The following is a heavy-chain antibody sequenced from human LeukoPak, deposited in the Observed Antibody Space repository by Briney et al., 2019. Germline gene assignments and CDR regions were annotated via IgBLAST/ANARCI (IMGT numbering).Heavy chain of an antibody. CDR2: IKQDGAEK. V-gene: IGHV3-7*01. CDR1: GFRFGDYW. Sequence: GGSLRLSCAASGFRFGDYWMTWARHIPGKGLEWVANIKQDGAEKHYAESVEGRFIISRDNAKNSLYLEMDSLKVEDSAVYYCARVGAWDLQRVFEYWGQGTLVTVSS. D-gene: IGHD1-26*01. J-gene: IGHJ4*02. CDR3: ARVGAWDLQRVFEY.